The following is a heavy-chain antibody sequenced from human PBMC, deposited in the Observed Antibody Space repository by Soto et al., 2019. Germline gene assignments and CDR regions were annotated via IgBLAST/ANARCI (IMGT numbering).Heavy chain of an antibody. Sequence: GGSLRLSCAASGFTFSSYAMSWVRQAPGKGLEWVSAISGSGGSTYYADSVKGRFTISRDNSKNTLYLQMNSLRAKDTAVYYCAKDQGPGIAAAGISYYFDYWGQGTLVTVSS. CDR2: ISGSGGST. D-gene: IGHD6-13*01. V-gene: IGHV3-23*01. CDR3: AKDQGPGIAAAGISYYFDY. CDR1: GFTFSSYA. J-gene: IGHJ4*02.